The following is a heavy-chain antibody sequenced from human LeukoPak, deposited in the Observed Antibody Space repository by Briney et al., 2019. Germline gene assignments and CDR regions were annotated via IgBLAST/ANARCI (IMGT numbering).Heavy chain of an antibody. Sequence: SETLSLTCTVSGGSISSYYWSWIRQPPGKGLEWIGYIYYSGSTNYNPSLKSRVTISVDTSKSQFSLKLSSVTAADTAVYYCARSPKGAFDIWGQGTMVTVSS. V-gene: IGHV4-59*01. CDR2: IYYSGST. CDR3: ARSPKGAFDI. CDR1: GGSISSYY. J-gene: IGHJ3*02.